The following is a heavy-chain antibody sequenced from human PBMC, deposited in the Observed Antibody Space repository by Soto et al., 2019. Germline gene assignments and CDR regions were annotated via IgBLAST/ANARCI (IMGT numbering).Heavy chain of an antibody. CDR1: GCSISSSSYY. D-gene: IGHD6-19*01. Sequence: PSETLSLTCTFSGCSISSSSYYLGWIRQPPGKGLEWIGSIYYSGSTYYNPSLKSRVTISVDTSKNQFSLKLSSVTAADTAVYYCARHRASSGWDYTENYYYGMDVWGQGTTVTVSS. V-gene: IGHV4-39*01. CDR2: IYYSGST. J-gene: IGHJ6*02. CDR3: ARHRASSGWDYTENYYYGMDV.